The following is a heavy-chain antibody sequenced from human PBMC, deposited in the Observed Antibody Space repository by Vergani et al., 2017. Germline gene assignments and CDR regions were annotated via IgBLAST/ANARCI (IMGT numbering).Heavy chain of an antibody. V-gene: IGHV4-59*01. CDR3: ARAPPDYYGSGSYYNPSDLIREY. J-gene: IGHJ4*02. CDR2: IYYSGST. D-gene: IGHD3-10*01. CDR1: GGSLSSYY. Sequence: QVQLQESGPGLVKPSETLSLTCTVSGGSLSSYYWSWIRQPPGKGLEWIGYIYYSGSTNYNPSLKSRVTISVDTSKNQFSLKLSSVTAADTAVYYCARAPPDYYGSGSYYNPSDLIREYWGQGTLVTVSS.